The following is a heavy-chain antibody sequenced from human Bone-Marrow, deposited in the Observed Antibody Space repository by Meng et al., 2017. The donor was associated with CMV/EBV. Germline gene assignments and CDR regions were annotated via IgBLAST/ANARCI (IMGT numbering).Heavy chain of an antibody. CDR2: ISAYNGNT. D-gene: IGHD2-2*01. CDR3: ARDAPGGPAEDTSNWFDP. J-gene: IGHJ5*02. CDR1: FTSYG. Sequence: FTSYGISWVRQAPGQGLEWMGWISAYNGNTNYAQKLQGRVTMTTDTSTSTAYMELRSLRSDDTAVYYCARDAPGGPAEDTSNWFDPWGQGTLVTVSS. V-gene: IGHV1-18*01.